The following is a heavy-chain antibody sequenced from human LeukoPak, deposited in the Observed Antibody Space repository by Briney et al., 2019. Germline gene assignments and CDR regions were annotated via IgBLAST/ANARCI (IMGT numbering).Heavy chain of an antibody. J-gene: IGHJ3*02. CDR2: INHSGST. CDR1: GGSFSGYY. V-gene: IGHV4-34*01. Sequence: ETLSLTCAVYGGSFSGYYWSWIRQPPGKGLEWIGEINHSGSTNYNPSLKSRVTISVDTSKNQFSLKLSSVTAADTAVYYCARQRSSSWYGAAFDIWGQGTMVTVSS. D-gene: IGHD6-13*01. CDR3: ARQRSSSWYGAAFDI.